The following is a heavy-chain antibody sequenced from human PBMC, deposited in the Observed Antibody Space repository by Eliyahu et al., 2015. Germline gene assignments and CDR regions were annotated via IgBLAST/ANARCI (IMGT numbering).Heavy chain of an antibody. CDR3: AKGDGGYSHGSSWFDS. V-gene: IGHV3-23*01. Sequence: GLEWVSSISAGGAHIYYADFVKGRFTISRDDSKNNLYLEMNILRPEDTAVYYCAKGDGGYSHGSSWFDSWGQGTLVTVSS. CDR2: ISAGGAHI. J-gene: IGHJ5*01. D-gene: IGHD5-18*01.